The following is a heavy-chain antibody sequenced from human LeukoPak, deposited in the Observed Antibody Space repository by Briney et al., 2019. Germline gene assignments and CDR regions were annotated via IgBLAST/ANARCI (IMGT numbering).Heavy chain of an antibody. CDR2: ISSRSDSS. Sequence: GGSLRLSCAASGFTFSTYSMSWVRQAPGKGLEWVSAISSRSDSSYYADSVKGRFTISRDNSKSTLFLQMSSLRVDDTAVYYCAREPYPIRYDILTPGSYGMDVWGQGTTVTVSS. CDR1: GFTFSTYS. V-gene: IGHV3-23*01. CDR3: AREPYPIRYDILTPGSYGMDV. D-gene: IGHD3-9*01. J-gene: IGHJ6*02.